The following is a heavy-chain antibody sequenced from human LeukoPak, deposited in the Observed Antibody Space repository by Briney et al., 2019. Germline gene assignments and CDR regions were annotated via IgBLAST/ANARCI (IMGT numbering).Heavy chain of an antibody. D-gene: IGHD3-16*02. J-gene: IGHJ3*02. CDR1: GGSIFSSNSY. CDR2: IYYSGST. V-gene: IGHV4-39*07. CDR3: ASSDRVTFGGVIVRDAFDI. Sequence: SETLSLTCTVSGGSIFSSNSYWGWLRQPPGTGLEGFGRIYYSGSTNYNPSLKRRVTISVDTSKTPFSLKLSSVTGADTAVYYCASSDRVTFGGVIVRDAFDIWGQGTMVTVSS.